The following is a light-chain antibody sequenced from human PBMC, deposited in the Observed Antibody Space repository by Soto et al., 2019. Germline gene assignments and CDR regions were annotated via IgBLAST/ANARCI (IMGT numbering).Light chain of an antibody. CDR2: KAS. Sequence: DIQMTQSPSTLSASVGDRVTITCRASQSIGTWLAWYHQKPGKAPKLLIYKASTLESGVPSRFSGSGFGTEFSLTISSLQPDDLATYYCQQYKSYWAFGQGTKVDIK. CDR1: QSIGTW. J-gene: IGKJ1*01. CDR3: QQYKSYWA. V-gene: IGKV1-5*03.